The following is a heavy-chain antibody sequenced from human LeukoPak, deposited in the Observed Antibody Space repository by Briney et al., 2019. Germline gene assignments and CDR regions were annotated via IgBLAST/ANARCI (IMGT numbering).Heavy chain of an antibody. CDR3: AKDISSGHKRAEYFQH. Sequence: GGSLRLFCAASGFPFSRYSMNWARPAPGKGLEWVAFLRYDGSNKYYADSVKGRLTISRDNSKNPLYLQMNSLRAEDTAVDCCAKDISSGHKRAEYFQHWGQGTLVTVSS. D-gene: IGHD6-19*01. CDR2: LRYDGSNK. V-gene: IGHV3-30*02. CDR1: GFPFSRYS. J-gene: IGHJ1*01.